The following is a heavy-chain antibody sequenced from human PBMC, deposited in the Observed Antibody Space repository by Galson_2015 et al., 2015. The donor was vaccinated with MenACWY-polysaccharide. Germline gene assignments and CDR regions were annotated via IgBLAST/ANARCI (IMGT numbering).Heavy chain of an antibody. CDR1: GFGFSSYG. Sequence: SLRLSCAASGFGFSSYGMHWVRQAPGKGLEWVAVIAYDGSNKYYADSVKGRFTISRDNSKNTLYLQMNSLRAEDTAVYYCAKDLNRYCSGGSCDNFDYWGQGTLVTVSS. CDR2: IAYDGSNK. CDR3: AKDLNRYCSGGSCDNFDY. D-gene: IGHD2-15*01. V-gene: IGHV3-30*18. J-gene: IGHJ4*02.